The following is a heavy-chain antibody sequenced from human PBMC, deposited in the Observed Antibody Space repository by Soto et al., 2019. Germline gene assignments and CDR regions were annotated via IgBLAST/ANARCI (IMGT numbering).Heavy chain of an antibody. CDR1: GYTFTSYD. J-gene: IGHJ6*02. CDR2: MNPNSGNT. V-gene: IGHV1-8*01. D-gene: IGHD3-9*01. CDR3: ATRKDTYYDILTGYVFYYYYGMDV. Sequence: QVQLVQSGAEVKKPGASVKVSCKASGYTFTSYDIIWVRQATGQGLEWMGWMNPNSGNTGYAQKFQGRVTMTRNTSISTAYMELSSLRSEDTAVYYCATRKDTYYDILTGYVFYYYYGMDVWGQGTTVTVSS.